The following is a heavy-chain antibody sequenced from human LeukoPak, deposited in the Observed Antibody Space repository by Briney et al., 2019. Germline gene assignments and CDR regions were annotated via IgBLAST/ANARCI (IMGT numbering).Heavy chain of an antibody. CDR2: IYYSGST. J-gene: IGHJ4*02. CDR3: ARAQTGVDY. CDR1: GGSISSYY. Sequence: PSETLSLTCTVSGGSISSYYWSWIRQPPGKGLEWIGYIYYSGSTYYNPSLKSRVTISVDTSKNQFSLKLSSVTAADTAVYYCARAQTGVDYWGQGTLVTVSS. D-gene: IGHD7-27*01. V-gene: IGHV4-59*12.